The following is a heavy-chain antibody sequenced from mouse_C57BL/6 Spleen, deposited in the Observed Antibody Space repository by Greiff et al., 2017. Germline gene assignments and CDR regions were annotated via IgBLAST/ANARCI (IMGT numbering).Heavy chain of an antibody. CDR3: ARRETAQASGYAMDY. Sequence: EVKLVESGGGLVKPGGSLKLSCAASGFTFSDYGMHWVRQAPEKGLEWVAYISSGSSTIYYADTVKGRFTISRDNAKHTLFLQMTSLRSEDTAMYYCARRETAQASGYAMDYWGQGTSVTVSS. CDR2: ISSGSSTI. J-gene: IGHJ4*01. V-gene: IGHV5-17*01. CDR1: GFTFSDYG. D-gene: IGHD3-2*02.